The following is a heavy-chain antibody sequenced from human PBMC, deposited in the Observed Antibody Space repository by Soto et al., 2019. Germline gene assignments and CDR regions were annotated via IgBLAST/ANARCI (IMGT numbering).Heavy chain of an antibody. CDR1: NGSISNFY. J-gene: IGHJ5*02. V-gene: IGHV4-4*07. D-gene: IGHD6-13*01. CDR2: IHGSGSA. Sequence: VQLQESGPGLVKPSETMSINCTVSNGSISNFYWNWIRQSAGKGLAWIGRIHGSGSATYNPSLRRRVTMSVATSETQFSLKVNSVTGADTAVYYWARSSHKESWFDPWGQGTLVTVSS. CDR3: ARSSHKESWFDP.